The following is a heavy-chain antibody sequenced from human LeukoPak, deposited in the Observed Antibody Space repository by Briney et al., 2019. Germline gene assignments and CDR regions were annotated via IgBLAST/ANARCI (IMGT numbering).Heavy chain of an antibody. CDR3: ARRTKNYADYIAY. CDR2: IYPGDSDI. D-gene: IGHD1-7*01. CDR1: GYSFTSYW. J-gene: IGHJ4*02. V-gene: IGHV5-51*01. Sequence: GESLKISCKGSGYSFTSYWIGWVRQMPGKGLEWMGIIYPGDSDIRYSPSFQGQVTISADKSINTAYLQWSSLKASDSAMYYCARRTKNYADYIAYWGQGTLVTVSS.